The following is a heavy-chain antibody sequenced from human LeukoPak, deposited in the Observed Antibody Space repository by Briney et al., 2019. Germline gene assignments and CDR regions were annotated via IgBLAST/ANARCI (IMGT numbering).Heavy chain of an antibody. J-gene: IGHJ4*02. Sequence: GESLKISCKGSGYSFTSYWIGWVRQMPGKGLEWMGIIYPGDSDTRYSPSFQGQVTISADKSISTAYLQWSSLKASDTAIYYCALNYYDSSGYYYPHAFYFDYWGQGTLVTVSS. CDR3: ALNYYDSSGYYYPHAFYFDY. CDR1: GYSFTSYW. CDR2: IYPGDSDT. V-gene: IGHV5-51*01. D-gene: IGHD3-22*01.